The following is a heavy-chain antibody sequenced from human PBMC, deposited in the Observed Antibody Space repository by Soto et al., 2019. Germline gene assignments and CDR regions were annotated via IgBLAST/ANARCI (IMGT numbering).Heavy chain of an antibody. J-gene: IGHJ3*02. Sequence: GGSLRLSCVTSVYTFNTYNMHWVRQAPGKGLEWVALIWNDGSNRQYADSVKGRFTISRDNSKNTVYLQMNSLRVEDTAVYFCARSLADDAFDIWGHGTMVTVSS. CDR1: VYTFNTYN. D-gene: IGHD3-3*02. CDR3: ARSLADDAFDI. V-gene: IGHV3-33*01. CDR2: IWNDGSNR.